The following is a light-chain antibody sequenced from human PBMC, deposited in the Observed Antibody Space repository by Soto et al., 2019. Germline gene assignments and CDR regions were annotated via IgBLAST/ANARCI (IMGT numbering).Light chain of an antibody. CDR1: QSVSSN. CDR2: DAS. Sequence: EIVLTQSPATLSASPGESATLSCRASQSVSSNLAWYQQIPGQAPRLLIYDASTRATDIPARFSGFGSGTEFTLTISSLQSEDFAVYYCHQYNDWPPVTFGGGTKVDIK. J-gene: IGKJ4*01. CDR3: HQYNDWPPVT. V-gene: IGKV3-15*01.